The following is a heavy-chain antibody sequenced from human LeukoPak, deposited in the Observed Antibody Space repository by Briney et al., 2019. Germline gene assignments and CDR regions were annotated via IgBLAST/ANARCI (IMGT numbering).Heavy chain of an antibody. CDR1: WYSFTNFW. CDR2: IYPGDSDT. D-gene: IGHD1-26*01. J-gene: IGHJ4*02. CDR3: ARHQSGSYLNPPDY. V-gene: IGHV5-51*01. Sequence: EALKIFWKGFWYSFTNFWIGLVRQMAGKGLELMGIIYPGDSDTRYSPSFQGQVTISADKSISTAYLQWSSLKASDTATYYCARHQSGSYLNPPDYWGQGTLVTVSS.